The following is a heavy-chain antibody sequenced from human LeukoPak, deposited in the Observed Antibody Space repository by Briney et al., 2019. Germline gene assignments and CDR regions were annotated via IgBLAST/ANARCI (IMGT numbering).Heavy chain of an antibody. J-gene: IGHJ5*02. Sequence: ASVKVSCKASGYTFTGYYMHWVRQAPGQGLEWMGWINPNSGGTNYAQKLQGRVTMTTGTSTSTAYMELRSLRSDDTAVYYCARGRPKEEVTGTTGWFDPWGQGTLVTVSS. V-gene: IGHV1-2*02. CDR3: ARGRPKEEVTGTTGWFDP. CDR1: GYTFTGYY. D-gene: IGHD1-20*01. CDR2: INPNSGGT.